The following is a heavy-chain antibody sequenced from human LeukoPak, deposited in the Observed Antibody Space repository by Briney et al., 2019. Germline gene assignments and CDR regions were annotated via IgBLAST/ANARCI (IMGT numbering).Heavy chain of an antibody. CDR2: IYYSGST. J-gene: IGHJ4*02. CDR3: ARLITMVRRGPGYFDY. D-gene: IGHD3-10*01. V-gene: IGHV4-39*01. Sequence: SETLPLTCTVSGGSISSSSCYWGWIRQPPGKGLEWIGSIYYSGSTHYNPSLKSRVTISVDTSKNQFSLKLSSVTAADTAVYYCARLITMVRRGPGYFDYWGQGTLVTVSS. CDR1: GGSISSSSCY.